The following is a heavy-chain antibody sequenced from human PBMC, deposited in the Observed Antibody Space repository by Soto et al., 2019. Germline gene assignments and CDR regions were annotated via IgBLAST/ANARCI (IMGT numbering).Heavy chain of an antibody. D-gene: IGHD3-22*01. J-gene: IGHJ3*02. Sequence: PGGSLRLSCAASGFTFSSYGMHWVRLAPGKGLEWVAVIWYDGSNKYYADSVKGRFTISRDNSKNTLYLQMNSLRAEDTAVYYCARDDSVVVVSDAFDIWGQGTMVTVSS. CDR1: GFTFSSYG. V-gene: IGHV3-33*01. CDR2: IWYDGSNK. CDR3: ARDDSVVVVSDAFDI.